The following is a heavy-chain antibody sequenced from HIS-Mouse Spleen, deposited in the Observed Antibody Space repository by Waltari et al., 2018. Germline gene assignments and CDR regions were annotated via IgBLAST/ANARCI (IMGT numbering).Heavy chain of an antibody. V-gene: IGHV4-39*07. CDR2: IYYSGRT. D-gene: IGHD6-13*01. J-gene: IGHJ2*01. Sequence: QLQLQESGPGLVKPSETLSLTCTVSGGSISSSSYYWGWIRQPPGKGREWIGSIYYSGRTYYNPSLKSRVTISVDTSKNQFSLKLSSVTAADTAVYYCAREIPYSSSWYGWYFDLWGRGTLVTVSS. CDR3: AREIPYSSSWYGWYFDL. CDR1: GGSISSSSYY.